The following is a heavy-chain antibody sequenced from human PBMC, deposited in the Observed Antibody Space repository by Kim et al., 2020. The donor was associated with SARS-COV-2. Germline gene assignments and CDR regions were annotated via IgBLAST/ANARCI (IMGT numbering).Heavy chain of an antibody. J-gene: IGHJ2*01. CDR2: INHSGST. CDR1: GGSFSGYY. CDR3: ARGGGSYSGYDPEVYWYFDL. V-gene: IGHV4-34*01. D-gene: IGHD5-12*01. Sequence: SETLSLTCAVYGGSFSGYYWSWIRQPPGKGLEWIGEINHSGSTNYNPSLKSRVTISVDTSKNQFSLKLSSVTAADTAVYYCARGGGSYSGYDPEVYWYFDLWGRGTLVTVSS.